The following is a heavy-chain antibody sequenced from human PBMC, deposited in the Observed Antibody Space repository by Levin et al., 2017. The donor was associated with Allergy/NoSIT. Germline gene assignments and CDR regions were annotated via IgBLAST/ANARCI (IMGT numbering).Heavy chain of an antibody. CDR3: AKGSGVFEY. CDR1: GFTFRSSG. CDR2: VSYDGNTI. J-gene: IGHJ4*02. Sequence: QPGGSLRLSCAASGFTFRSSGMHWVRQSPGGGLEWVAVVSYDGNTIHYADSVKGRFTISRDNSKDTLFLQMNSLGAEDTAVYYCAKGSGVFEYWGQGTLVTVSS. V-gene: IGHV3-30*18.